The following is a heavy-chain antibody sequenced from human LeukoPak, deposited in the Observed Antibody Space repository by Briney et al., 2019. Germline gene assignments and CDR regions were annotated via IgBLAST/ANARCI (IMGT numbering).Heavy chain of an antibody. CDR1: GFTFSSYA. Sequence: GGSLRLSCAASGFTFSSYAMHWVRQAPGKGLEYVSAISSNGGSTYYANSVKGRFTISRDNSKNTLYLQMGSLRAEDMAVYYCAKDYTKGVGATDYWGHGTLVTVSS. V-gene: IGHV3-64*01. D-gene: IGHD1-26*01. CDR3: AKDYTKGVGATDY. CDR2: ISSNGGST. J-gene: IGHJ4*01.